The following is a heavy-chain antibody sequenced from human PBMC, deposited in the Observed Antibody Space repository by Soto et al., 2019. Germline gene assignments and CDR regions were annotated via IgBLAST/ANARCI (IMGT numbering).Heavy chain of an antibody. CDR3: VRDKVPQGRFGELSES. Sequence: SQTLSLTCAISGDSVSSNSSAWNWIRQSPSRGLEWLGRTYYRSKWYNDYAVSVKSRITINPDTSKNSLFLQMNSLRDEDTAMYYCVRDKVPQGRFGELSESWGQGTMVTVSS. CDR1: GDSVSSNSSA. D-gene: IGHD3-10*01. CDR2: TYYRSKWYN. V-gene: IGHV6-1*01. J-gene: IGHJ4*02.